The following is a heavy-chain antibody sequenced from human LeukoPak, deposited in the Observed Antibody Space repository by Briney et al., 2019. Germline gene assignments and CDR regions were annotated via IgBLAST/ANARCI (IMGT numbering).Heavy chain of an antibody. CDR3: ARAGRGYSGYDPFDY. J-gene: IGHJ4*02. V-gene: IGHV1-2*02. CDR2: INPNSCGT. CDR1: GYTFTGYY. Sequence: ASVKVSCKASGYTFTGYYMHWVRQAPGQGLEWMGWINPNSCGTNYAQKFQGRVTMTRDTSISTAYMELSRLRSDDTAVYYCARAGRGYSGYDPFDYWGQGTLVTVSS. D-gene: IGHD5-12*01.